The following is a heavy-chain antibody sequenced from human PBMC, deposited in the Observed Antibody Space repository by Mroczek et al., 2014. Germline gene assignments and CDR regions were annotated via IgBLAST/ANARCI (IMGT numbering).Heavy chain of an antibody. CDR1: GYTFTGYY. CDR2: INPNSGGT. Sequence: GKKPGASVKVSCKASGYTFTGYYMHWVRQAPGQGLEWMGWINPNSGGTNYAQKFQGRVTMTRDTSISTAYMELSRLRSDDTAVYYCARGELYCSGGSCYNDYYYGMDVWGQGTTVTVSS. V-gene: IGHV1-2*02. D-gene: IGHD2-15*01. J-gene: IGHJ6*02. CDR3: ARGELYCSGGSCYNDYYYGMDV.